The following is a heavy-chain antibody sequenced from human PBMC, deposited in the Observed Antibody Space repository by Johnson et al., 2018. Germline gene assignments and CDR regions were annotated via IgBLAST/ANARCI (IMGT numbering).Heavy chain of an antibody. CDR3: ARARSWGIQLYYYYYGMDG. CDR1: GFTFSSYG. D-gene: IGHD5-18*01. J-gene: IGHJ6*02. V-gene: IGHV3-33*01. CDR2: IWYDGSNK. Sequence: QVQLQQSGGGVVQPGRSLRLSCAASGFTFSSYGMHWVRQAPGKGLEWVAVIWYDGSNKYYADSVKGRFTISRDNSKNTLYLQMNSLRAEDTTGYYCARARSWGIQLYYYYYGMDGWGQGTTVTVSS.